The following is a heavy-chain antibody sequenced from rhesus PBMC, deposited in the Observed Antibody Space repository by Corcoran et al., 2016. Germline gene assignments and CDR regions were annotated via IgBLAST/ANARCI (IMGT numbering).Heavy chain of an antibody. CDR1: GVSIRSNY. CDR2: LSRFGRST. J-gene: IGHJ4*01. CDR3: ARARSGYSGYTHFDY. Sequence: QLQLQESGPGLVKPSATLSLTCAVSGVSIRSNYWSWIRPPPGRGLEWIGRLSRFGRSTNYNPSLKSRVTISTDTSKSQFSLKLSSVTAADTAVYYCARARSGYSGYTHFDYWGQGVLVTVSS. V-gene: IGHV4-173*01. D-gene: IGHD5-30*01.